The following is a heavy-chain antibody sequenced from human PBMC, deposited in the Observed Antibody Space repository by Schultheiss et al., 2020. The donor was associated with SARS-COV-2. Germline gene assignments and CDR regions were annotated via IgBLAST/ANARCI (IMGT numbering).Heavy chain of an antibody. Sequence: SETLSLTCTVSGGSISSYYWSWIRQPAGKGLEWIGRIYTSGSTNYNPSLKSRVTISVDTSKNQFSLKLSSVTAADTAVYYCARGDHHSNYAPSDSINYYYYYMDVWGKGTTVTVSS. D-gene: IGHD4-11*01. CDR3: ARGDHHSNYAPSDSINYYYYYMDV. V-gene: IGHV4-4*07. J-gene: IGHJ6*03. CDR1: GGSISSYY. CDR2: IYTSGST.